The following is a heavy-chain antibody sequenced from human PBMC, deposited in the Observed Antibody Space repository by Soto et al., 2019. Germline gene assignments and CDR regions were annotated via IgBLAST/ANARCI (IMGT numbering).Heavy chain of an antibody. V-gene: IGHV3-21*01. CDR3: VRGDYRDY. Sequence: EVQLVESGGGLVKPGGSLRLSCEVSGFIFSDYTMNWVRQAPGKGLEWVASIDNSGSYIFYAGPLKGRFTISRDNANNSLFLQLRGLRVDDTAVYFCVRGDYRDYWAQGTLVAVSS. CDR1: GFIFSDYT. D-gene: IGHD4-4*01. J-gene: IGHJ4*02. CDR2: IDNSGSYI.